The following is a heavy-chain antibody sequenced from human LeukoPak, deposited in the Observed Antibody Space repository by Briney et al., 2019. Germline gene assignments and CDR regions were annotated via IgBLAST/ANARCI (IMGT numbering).Heavy chain of an antibody. V-gene: IGHV1-2*02. CDR2: INPNSGGT. Sequence: ASVKVSCKASGYTFTGYYMHWVRQAPGQGLEWMGWINPNSGGTNYAQKFQGRVSVTRDTSISTAYMELSRLRSDDAAVYYCARDLNGDIDYWGQGTLVTVSS. D-gene: IGHD7-27*01. CDR3: ARDLNGDIDY. J-gene: IGHJ4*02. CDR1: GYTFTGYY.